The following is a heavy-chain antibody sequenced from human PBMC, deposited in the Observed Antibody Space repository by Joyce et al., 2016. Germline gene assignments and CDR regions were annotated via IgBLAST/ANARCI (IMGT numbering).Heavy chain of an antibody. V-gene: IGHV1-2*06. Sequence: QVQLVQSGAAVKKPGASVKVSCTASGYTFTGYYLHWVRQAPGQGLEWMGRINPDSGGTNYAQKCQGRVTMTRDTSISTAYMELSRLRSDDTAVYSCARDCYSSGWYWDAFDIWGQGTMVTVSS. D-gene: IGHD6-19*01. CDR1: GYTFTGYY. CDR2: INPDSGGT. J-gene: IGHJ3*02. CDR3: ARDCYSSGWYWDAFDI.